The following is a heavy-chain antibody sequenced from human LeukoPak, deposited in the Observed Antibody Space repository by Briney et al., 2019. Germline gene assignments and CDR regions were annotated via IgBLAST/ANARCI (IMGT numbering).Heavy chain of an antibody. D-gene: IGHD6-19*01. CDR3: ARMTVSGRDNWFDP. CDR2: LNPNSGNT. Sequence: ASVKVSCKASGYTFTTYDINWVRQATGQGLEWMGWLNPNSGNTGYAQKFQGRVTITRNTSINTAYMELSSLRSDDTAVYYCARMTVSGRDNWFDPWGQGTLVTVSS. CDR1: GYTFTTYD. J-gene: IGHJ5*02. V-gene: IGHV1-8*03.